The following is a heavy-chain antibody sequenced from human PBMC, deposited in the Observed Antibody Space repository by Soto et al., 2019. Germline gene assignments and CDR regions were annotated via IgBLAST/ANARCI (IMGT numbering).Heavy chain of an antibody. V-gene: IGHV3-7*03. J-gene: IGHJ4*02. CDR1: GFTFSSYW. CDR3: ARDLETMIVARDY. CDR2: IKQDGSEK. D-gene: IGHD3-22*01. Sequence: LRLSCAASGFTFSSYWMIWVRQAPGKGLEWVANIKQDGSEKYYVDSVKGRFTISRDNAKNSLYLQMNSLRAEDTAVYYCARDLETMIVARDYWGQGTLVTVSS.